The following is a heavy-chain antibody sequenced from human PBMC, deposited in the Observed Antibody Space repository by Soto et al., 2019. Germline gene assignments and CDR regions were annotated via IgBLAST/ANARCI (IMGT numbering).Heavy chain of an antibody. J-gene: IGHJ4*02. CDR1: GGSISSYY. CDR2: IYYSGST. D-gene: IGHD4-17*01. V-gene: IGHV4-59*01. CDR3: ARAWDDYGDYAEASVGYFDY. Sequence: SETLSLTCTVSGGSISSYYWSWIRQPPGKGLEWIGYIYYSGSTNYNPSLKSRVTISVDTSKNQFSLKLSSVTAADTAVYYCARAWDDYGDYAEASVGYFDYWGQGTLVTVSS.